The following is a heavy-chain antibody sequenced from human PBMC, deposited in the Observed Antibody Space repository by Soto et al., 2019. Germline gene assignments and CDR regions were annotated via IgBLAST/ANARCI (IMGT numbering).Heavy chain of an antibody. J-gene: IGHJ4*02. V-gene: IGHV3-23*01. Sequence: GGSLRLSCAASGFSFSSYAMSWVRQAPGKGLEWVSAISGSGGSTYYGDSVKGRFTISRENSKNTLYLQMNSLRAEDTAVYYCAKRSRGVTGHFDYWGQGTLVTVSS. CDR2: ISGSGGST. CDR1: GFSFSSYA. CDR3: AKRSRGVTGHFDY. D-gene: IGHD3-10*01.